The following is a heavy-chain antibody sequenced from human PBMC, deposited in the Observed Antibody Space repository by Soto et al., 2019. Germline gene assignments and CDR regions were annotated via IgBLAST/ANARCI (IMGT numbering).Heavy chain of an antibody. CDR2: IKSKAAGGTT. CDR1: GLTLSDIW. V-gene: IGHV3-15*07. Sequence: EVQLVESGGDLVKPGGSLRLSCVVSGLTLSDIWMNWVRQAPGKGLEWVGRIKSKAAGGTTDYAAPVKGRFSISRDDSTNTLFLHINSLRTEDTGVYYCSYGAHQYFDYWGQGALVTVSS. J-gene: IGHJ4*02. CDR3: SYGAHQYFDY. D-gene: IGHD4-17*01.